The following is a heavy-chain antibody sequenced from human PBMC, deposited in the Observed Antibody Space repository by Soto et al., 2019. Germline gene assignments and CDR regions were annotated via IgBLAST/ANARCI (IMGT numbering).Heavy chain of an antibody. J-gene: IGHJ6*02. Sequence: ASVKVSCKASGGTFSSYAISWVRQAPGQGLEWMGGIIPTFGTANYAQKFQGRVTITADESTSTAYMELSSLRSEDTAVYYCARDLYEERLGVYGMDVWGQGTTVTVSS. V-gene: IGHV1-69*13. D-gene: IGHD1-1*01. CDR1: GGTFSSYA. CDR2: IIPTFGTA. CDR3: ARDLYEERLGVYGMDV.